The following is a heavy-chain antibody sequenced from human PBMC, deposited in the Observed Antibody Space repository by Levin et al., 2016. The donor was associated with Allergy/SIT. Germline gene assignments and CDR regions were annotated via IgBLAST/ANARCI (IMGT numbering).Heavy chain of an antibody. CDR3: AKGGGGRVVDY. Sequence: GGSLRLSCAASGFTFSLYALNWVRQVPGKGLEWISAIDGRGGKTYYGDSVKGRFTISKDDSKNTLYLQMNSLRAEDTAVYFCAKGGGGRVVDYWGQGTLVTVSS. J-gene: IGHJ4*02. CDR2: IDGRGGKT. V-gene: IGHV3-23*01. D-gene: IGHD4-23*01. CDR1: GFTFSLYA.